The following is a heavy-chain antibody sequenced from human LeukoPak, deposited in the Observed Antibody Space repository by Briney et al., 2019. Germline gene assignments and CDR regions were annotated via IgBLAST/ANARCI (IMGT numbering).Heavy chain of an antibody. Sequence: PGGSLRLSCAASGFTFSSYGMHWVRQAPGKGLEWVTFIRYDGRNKYYADSVKGRFTISRDNSKNTLYLQMNSLRNEDTAVYYCAKAPVTTCRGAYCYPFDYWGQGTLVTVSS. J-gene: IGHJ4*02. CDR1: GFTFSSYG. CDR2: IRYDGRNK. CDR3: AKAPVTTCRGAYCYPFDY. D-gene: IGHD2-21*01. V-gene: IGHV3-30*02.